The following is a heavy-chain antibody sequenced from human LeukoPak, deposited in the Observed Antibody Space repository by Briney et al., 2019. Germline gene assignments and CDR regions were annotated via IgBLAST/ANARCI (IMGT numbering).Heavy chain of an antibody. CDR3: ARQDSETSSGEFDY. D-gene: IGHD6-19*01. CDR2: IDWDDDK. J-gene: IGHJ4*02. Sequence: SGPALVKPTQTLTLTCTFSGFSLSTSGMCVSWIRQPPGKALEWLARIDWDDDKYYSTSLRTRLTISKDTSKNQVVLTMTNMDPVDTATYYCARQDSETSSGEFDYWGQGTLVTVSS. CDR1: GFSLSTSGMC. V-gene: IGHV2-70*11.